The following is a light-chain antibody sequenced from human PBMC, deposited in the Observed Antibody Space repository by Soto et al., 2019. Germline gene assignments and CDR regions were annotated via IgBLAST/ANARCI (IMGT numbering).Light chain of an antibody. J-gene: IGKJ4*01. CDR3: QQYNSYSVT. Sequence: DIQMTQSPSTLSASVGDRVTITCRASQSISSWLAWYQQKPGKAPKLLIYDASSLESGVPSRFSGSGSGTEIPLTIRSLQPYDFATYYCQQYNSYSVTFGGGTKVEIK. CDR1: QSISSW. V-gene: IGKV1-5*01. CDR2: DAS.